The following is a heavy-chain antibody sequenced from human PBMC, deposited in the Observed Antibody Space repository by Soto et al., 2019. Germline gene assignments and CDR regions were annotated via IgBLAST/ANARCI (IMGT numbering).Heavy chain of an antibody. V-gene: IGHV1-69*01. CDR1: GGTFSSYA. J-gene: IGHJ3*02. CDR2: IIPIFGTA. Sequence: QVQLVQSGAEVKKPGSSVKVSCKASGGTFSSYAISWVRQAPGQGLEWMGGIIPIFGTANYAQKFQGRVTITADESTSTAYMALSSLRSEDTAVYYCARGGGTYSYGYGDAFDIWGQGTMVTVSS. CDR3: ARGGGTYSYGYGDAFDI. D-gene: IGHD5-18*01.